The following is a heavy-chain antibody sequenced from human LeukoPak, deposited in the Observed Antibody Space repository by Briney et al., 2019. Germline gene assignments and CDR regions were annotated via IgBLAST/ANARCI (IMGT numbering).Heavy chain of an antibody. CDR1: GFTFSSYA. CDR2: ISSDGGST. Sequence: PGGSLRLSCAASGFTFSSYAMHWVRQAPGKGLEYVSAISSDGGSTYYANSVKGRFTISRDNSKNTLYLQMNSLRAEDTAVYYCARDRGSTYYGMDVWGQGTTVTVSS. J-gene: IGHJ6*02. D-gene: IGHD3-10*01. CDR3: ARDRGSTYYGMDV. V-gene: IGHV3-64*01.